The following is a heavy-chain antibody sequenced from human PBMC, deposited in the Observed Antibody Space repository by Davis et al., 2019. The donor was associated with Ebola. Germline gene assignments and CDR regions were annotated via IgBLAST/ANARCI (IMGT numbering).Heavy chain of an antibody. CDR2: IIPIFGTA. CDR1: GGTFSSYA. Sequence: SVKVSCKAFGGTFSSYAISWVRQAPGQGLEWMGGIIPIFGTANYAQKFQGRVTITADESTSTAYMELSSLRSEDTAVYYCARDHPLPYGDYGALDYWGQGTLVTVSS. V-gene: IGHV1-69*13. J-gene: IGHJ4*02. CDR3: ARDHPLPYGDYGALDY. D-gene: IGHD4-17*01.